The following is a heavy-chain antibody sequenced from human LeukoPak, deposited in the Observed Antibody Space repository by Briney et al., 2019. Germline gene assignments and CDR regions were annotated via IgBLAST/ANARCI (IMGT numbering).Heavy chain of an antibody. J-gene: IGHJ1*01. CDR2: IYYSGRT. CDR1: GDSVSRSDSY. Sequence: PSETLSLTCSVSGDSVSRSDSYWDWIRQPPGKGLEWIGTIYYSGRTYYSPSLKSRVTMSVDPSNNQFSLNLRSVTAADTAVYYCARRRYYDGSGYPEWGQGTLLSVSS. CDR3: ARRRYYDGSGYPE. D-gene: IGHD3-22*01. V-gene: IGHV4-39*01.